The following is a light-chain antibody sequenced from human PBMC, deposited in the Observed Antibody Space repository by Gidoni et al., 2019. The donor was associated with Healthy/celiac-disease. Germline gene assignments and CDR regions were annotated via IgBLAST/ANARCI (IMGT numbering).Light chain of an antibody. J-gene: IGLJ2*01. CDR1: SSNIGAGYD. Sequence: QSVLTQPPSVSGAPGQRVTIPCTRSSSNIGAGYDVHWYQQLPGTAPKLLIYGNSNRPSGVPDRFSGSKSGTSASLAITGLQAEDEADYYGQSYDSSLSGYVVFGGGTKLTVL. CDR2: GNS. V-gene: IGLV1-40*01. CDR3: QSYDSSLSGYVV.